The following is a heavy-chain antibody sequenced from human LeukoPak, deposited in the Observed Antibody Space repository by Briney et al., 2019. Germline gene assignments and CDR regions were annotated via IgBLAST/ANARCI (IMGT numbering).Heavy chain of an antibody. CDR2: IYYRGST. CDR3: ARTYYYGSGSYGFDY. V-gene: IGHV4-59*01. CDR1: GGSLSSYY. Sequence: SETLSLTCTVSGGSLSSYYWSWIRQPPGKGVEWIGYIYYRGSTNYNPSVKSRVTISVDTSKNQFSLKLSSVTAADTAVYYCARTYYYGSGSYGFDYWGQGTLVTVSS. J-gene: IGHJ4*02. D-gene: IGHD3-10*01.